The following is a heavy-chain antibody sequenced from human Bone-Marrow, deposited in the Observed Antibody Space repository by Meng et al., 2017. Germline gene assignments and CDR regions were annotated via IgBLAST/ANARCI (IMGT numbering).Heavy chain of an antibody. D-gene: IGHD6-19*01. CDR1: GGSISSIDW. Sequence: QLQEAGPGLVKPAGTLSLTCVVSGGSISSIDWWSWVRQPPGKGLEWIGEIYHGGDTNYNPSLKSRVTIAIDKSKNQFSLKLSSVTAADTAVYYCASWIYSCGWQWGQGALVTVSS. J-gene: IGHJ4*02. CDR3: ASWIYSCGWQ. CDR2: IYHGGDT. V-gene: IGHV4/OR15-8*02.